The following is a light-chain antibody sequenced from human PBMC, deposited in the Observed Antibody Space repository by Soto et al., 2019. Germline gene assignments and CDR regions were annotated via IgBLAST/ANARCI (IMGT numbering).Light chain of an antibody. CDR2: FAS. J-gene: IGKJ4*01. Sequence: DIQMTQSPSSLSASLGDRVTITWRASQGVSTFLAWFQQKPGRAPKSLIYFASSLQSGVPSRFSGSGSGTDFTLTISSLQPEDFATYYCQQYNVYPFTFGGGTKVDTK. CDR3: QQYNVYPFT. CDR1: QGVSTF. V-gene: IGKV1-16*01.